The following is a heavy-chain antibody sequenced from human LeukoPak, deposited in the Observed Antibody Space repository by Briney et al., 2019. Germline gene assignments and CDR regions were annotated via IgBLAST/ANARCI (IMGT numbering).Heavy chain of an antibody. J-gene: IGHJ1*01. CDR1: GFTFSSYT. CDR2: ITSSGSYI. V-gene: IGHV3-21*01. D-gene: IGHD6-13*01. Sequence: PGGSLRLSCAASGFTFSSYTMNWVRQAPGKGLEWVSSITSSGSYIYYADSVKGRFTISRDNAKNSLYLQMNSLRVEDTAVYYCARGAYSSSWNCEHWGQGTLVTVCS. CDR3: ARGAYSSSWNCEH.